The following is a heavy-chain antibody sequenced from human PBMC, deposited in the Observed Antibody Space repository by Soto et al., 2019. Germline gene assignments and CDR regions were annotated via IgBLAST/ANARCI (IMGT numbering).Heavy chain of an antibody. J-gene: IGHJ6*02. CDR2: IYSGGST. CDR3: ARVPDIVVVPAERGMDV. V-gene: IGHV3-53*01. D-gene: IGHD2-2*01. CDR1: GFTFSSYG. Sequence: GGSLRLSCAASGFTFSSYGMHWVRQAPGKGLEWVSVIYSGGSTYYADSVKGRFTISRDNSKNTLYLQMNSLRAEDTAVYYCARVPDIVVVPAERGMDVWGQGTTVTVSS.